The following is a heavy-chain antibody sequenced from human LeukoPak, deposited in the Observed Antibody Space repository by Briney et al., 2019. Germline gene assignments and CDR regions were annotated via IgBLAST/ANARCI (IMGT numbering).Heavy chain of an antibody. CDR3: AGGTCSGGSCYSLGGIDY. CDR1: GGSISSGSYY. CDR2: IYTSGST. J-gene: IGHJ4*02. Sequence: SETLSLTCTVSGGSISSGSYYWSWIRQPAGKALEGIGRIYTSGSTNYNPSLKSRVTISVDTSKNQFSLKLSSVTAADTAVYYCAGGTCSGGSCYSLGGIDYWGQGTLVTVSS. D-gene: IGHD2-15*01. V-gene: IGHV4-61*02.